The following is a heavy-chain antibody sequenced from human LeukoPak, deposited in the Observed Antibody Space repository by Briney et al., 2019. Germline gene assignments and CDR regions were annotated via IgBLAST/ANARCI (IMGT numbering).Heavy chain of an antibody. Sequence: QPGGSLRLSCAASGFTFSSYSMNWVRQAPGQGLEWVSYISSSSSTIYYADSVKGRFTISRDNAKNSLYLQMNSLRAEDTAVYYCARDYSSWFQGFFDYWGQGTLVTVSS. CDR1: GFTFSSYS. D-gene: IGHD6-13*01. CDR2: ISSSSSTI. CDR3: ARDYSSWFQGFFDY. V-gene: IGHV3-48*04. J-gene: IGHJ4*02.